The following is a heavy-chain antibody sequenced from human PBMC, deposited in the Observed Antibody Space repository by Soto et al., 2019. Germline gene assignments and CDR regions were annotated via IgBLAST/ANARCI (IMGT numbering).Heavy chain of an antibody. Sequence: QVQLVESGGGVVQPGRSLRLSCAASGFTFSSYGMHWVREAPGKGLEWVAHISFDGSNKNYADSVKGRFTISRDNSKNTLFLQMNSLRPEDTALYYCVGGQYYFDYRGQGTRVTVSS. J-gene: IGHJ4*02. D-gene: IGHD3-10*01. CDR1: GFTFSSYG. CDR2: ISFDGSNK. CDR3: VGGQYYFDY. V-gene: IGHV3-30*03.